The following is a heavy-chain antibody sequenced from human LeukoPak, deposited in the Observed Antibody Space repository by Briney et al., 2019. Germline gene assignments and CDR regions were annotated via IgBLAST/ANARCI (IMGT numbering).Heavy chain of an antibody. CDR1: GFTFDDYG. D-gene: IGHD3-10*01. Sequence: GGSLRLSCAASGFTFDDYGMSWVRQVPGKGLEWVSGINWNGGGTAYADSVKGRFTISRDNAKNSLYLQMNSLRAEDTAVYYCARDGLGIGESLDYWGQGTLVTVSS. CDR2: INWNGGGT. J-gene: IGHJ4*02. V-gene: IGHV3-20*04. CDR3: ARDGLGIGESLDY.